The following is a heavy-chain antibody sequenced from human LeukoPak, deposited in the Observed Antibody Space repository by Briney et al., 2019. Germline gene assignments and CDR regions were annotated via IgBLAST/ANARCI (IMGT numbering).Heavy chain of an antibody. CDR1: GFPFSSYA. D-gene: IGHD3-10*01. CDR2: ISYDGSNK. Sequence: GGSLSLSCAASGFPFSSYAMHWVRQAPGKGLEWVAVISYDGSNKYYADSVKGRFTISRDNSKNTLYLQMNSLRAEDTAVYYCARAFLGDLDWFDPWGQGTLVTVSS. V-gene: IGHV3-30*01. J-gene: IGHJ5*02. CDR3: ARAFLGDLDWFDP.